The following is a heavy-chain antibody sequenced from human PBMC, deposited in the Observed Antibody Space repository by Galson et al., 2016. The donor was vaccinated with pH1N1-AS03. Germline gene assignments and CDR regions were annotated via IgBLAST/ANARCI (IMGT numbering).Heavy chain of an antibody. D-gene: IGHD1-26*01. J-gene: IGHJ3*01. CDR2: INRDGSEK. CDR3: ARDYIVGATRGAGTFDV. V-gene: IGHV3-7*01. Sequence: SLRLSCAASGFTFSRHCMTWVRQAPGKGLEWVANINRDGSEKDYLDSVKGRFTISRDDASNSLYLQMNSLRAEDTAMYYCARDYIVGATRGAGTFDVWGHGTMVTVSS. CDR1: GFTFSRHC.